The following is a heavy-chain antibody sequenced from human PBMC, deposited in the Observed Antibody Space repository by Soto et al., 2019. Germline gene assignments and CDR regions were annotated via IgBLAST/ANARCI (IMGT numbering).Heavy chain of an antibody. CDR1: GYTFTSYG. Sequence: QVQLVQSGAEVKKPGASVKVSCKASGYTFTSYGISWVRQAPGQGLEWMGWISAYNGNTNYAQKLQGRVTMTTDTSTSTAYMELRSLRSDDTAVYYCVRRSEVRGVSFDAFDIWGQGTMVTVSS. D-gene: IGHD3-10*01. V-gene: IGHV1-18*01. CDR2: ISAYNGNT. J-gene: IGHJ3*02. CDR3: VRRSEVRGVSFDAFDI.